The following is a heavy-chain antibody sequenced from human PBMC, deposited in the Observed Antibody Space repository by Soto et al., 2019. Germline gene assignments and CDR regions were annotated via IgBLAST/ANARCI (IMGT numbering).Heavy chain of an antibody. D-gene: IGHD1-7*01. V-gene: IGHV1-18*01. CDR2: ISAYNGNT. CDR3: ARDRGYNWNYGWFDP. J-gene: IGHJ5*02. Sequence: QVQLVQSGAEVKKPGASVKVSCKAYGDTFSSDGISWVRQAPGQGLEWMGRISAYNGNTNYAQKLQGRVTMTTDTSTSTAYMELRSLRSDDTAVYYCARDRGYNWNYGWFDPWGQGTLVTVSS. CDR1: GDTFSSDG.